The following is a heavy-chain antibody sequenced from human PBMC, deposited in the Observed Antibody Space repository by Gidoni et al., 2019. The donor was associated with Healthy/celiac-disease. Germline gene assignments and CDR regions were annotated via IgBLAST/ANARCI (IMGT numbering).Heavy chain of an antibody. CDR1: GFPFSSYA. CDR2: ISGSGGST. D-gene: IGHD5-12*01. Sequence: EVQLVESGGGLVQPGGSLRLSCAASGFPFSSYAMSWVRQAPGKGLDGVAAISGSGGSTYYADSVKGRFTISRDNSKNTLYLQMNSLRAEDTAVYYCARQTGYAMDWGQGTLVTVSS. J-gene: IGHJ4*02. V-gene: IGHV3-23*04. CDR3: ARQTGYAMD.